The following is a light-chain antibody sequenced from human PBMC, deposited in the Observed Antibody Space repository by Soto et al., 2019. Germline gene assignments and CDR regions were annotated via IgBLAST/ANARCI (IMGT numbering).Light chain of an antibody. CDR1: TSDVGGYNY. J-gene: IGLJ1*01. CDR3: ISYTSSTTPFV. Sequence: QSALTQPASVSGSPGQSITISCTGTTSDVGGYNYVSWFQHHPGKAPKRLIYEVSHRTTGVSNRFSGSSSGNTASLTISGLQAEDEGDYPCISYTSSTTPFVFGTGTKLPVL. CDR2: EVS. V-gene: IGLV2-14*01.